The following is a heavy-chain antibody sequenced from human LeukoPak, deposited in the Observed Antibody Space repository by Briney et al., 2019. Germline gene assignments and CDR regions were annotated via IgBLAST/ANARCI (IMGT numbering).Heavy chain of an antibody. D-gene: IGHD1-20*01. V-gene: IGHV4-34*01. CDR2: INHSGST. CDR1: GFSFSSYN. J-gene: IGHJ4*02. Sequence: AGTLTLSCAASGFSFSSYNMNWVRQPPGKGLEWIGEINHSGSTNYNPSLKSRVTISVDTSKNQFSLKLSSVTAADTAVYYCARARYNWNPFDYWGQGTLVTVSS. CDR3: ARARYNWNPFDY.